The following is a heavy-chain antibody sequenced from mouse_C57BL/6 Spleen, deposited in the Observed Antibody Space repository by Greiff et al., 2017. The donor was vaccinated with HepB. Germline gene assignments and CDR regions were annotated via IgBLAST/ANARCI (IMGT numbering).Heavy chain of an antibody. Sequence: EVMLVESGGGLVKPGGSLKLSCAASGFTFSDYGMHWVRQAPEKGLEWVAYISSGSSTIYYADTVKGRFTISRDNAKNTLFLQMTSLRSEDTAMYYCARNSGYDGAWFAYWGQGTLVTVSA. D-gene: IGHD2-2*01. CDR2: ISSGSSTI. CDR3: ARNSGYDGAWFAY. CDR1: GFTFSDYG. V-gene: IGHV5-17*01. J-gene: IGHJ3*01.